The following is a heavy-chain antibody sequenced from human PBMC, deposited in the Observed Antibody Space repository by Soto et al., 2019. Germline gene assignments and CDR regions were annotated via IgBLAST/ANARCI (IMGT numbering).Heavy chain of an antibody. J-gene: IGHJ4*02. CDR2: IYWDDDK. V-gene: IGHV2-5*02. Sequence: SGPTLVNPTQTLTLTCSFSGFSLSSDGAAVSWVRQPPGKALEWLAPIYWDDDKRYSPSLKSRLTITKDTPNNQVVLTMTNMEPADTATYFCAHSDSRLSHSFDYWGQGPLVTVSS. CDR3: AHSDSRLSHSFDY. CDR1: GFSLSSDGAA. D-gene: IGHD3-22*01.